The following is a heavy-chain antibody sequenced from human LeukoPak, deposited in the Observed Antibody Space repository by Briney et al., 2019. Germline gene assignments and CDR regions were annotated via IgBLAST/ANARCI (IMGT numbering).Heavy chain of an antibody. CDR3: AELGITMIGGV. CDR2: IYSGGAT. CDR1: GFPATSNY. V-gene: IGHV3-66*01. D-gene: IGHD3-10*02. J-gene: IGHJ6*04. Sequence: GGSLRLSCAASGFPATSNYMSWVRQAPGKGLEWVSLIYSGGATNYADSVRGRFTISRGNSMDTVYLQMNSLRAEDTAIYYCAELGITMIGGVWGKGATVTISS.